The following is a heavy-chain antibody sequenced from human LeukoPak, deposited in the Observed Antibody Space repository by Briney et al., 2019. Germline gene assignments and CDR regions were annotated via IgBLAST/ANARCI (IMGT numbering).Heavy chain of an antibody. V-gene: IGHV4-39*01. CDR1: GGSISSSGYY. CDR2: IYYSGST. Sequence: SETLSLTCTVSGGSISSSGYYWGWIRQPPGRGLEWIGSIYYSGSTYYNPSLKSRVTISVDTSKNQFSLKLSSVTAADTAVYYCARPNKYYYYYMDVWGIGTTVTVSS. CDR3: ARPNKYYYYYMDV. J-gene: IGHJ6*03. D-gene: IGHD2-8*01.